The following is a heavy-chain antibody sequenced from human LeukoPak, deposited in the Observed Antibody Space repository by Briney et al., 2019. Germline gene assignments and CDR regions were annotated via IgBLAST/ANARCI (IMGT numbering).Heavy chain of an antibody. CDR1: GFTFTNYA. CDR3: ARVKGEGAHFDY. Sequence: GGSLRLSCAASGFTFTNYAMSWVRQAPGRGLEWVSNISPGGSTNYADSVKGRFTISRDNYKNTMYLQMNSLRAEDTAFYHCARVKGEGAHFDYWGQGTLVTVSS. CDR2: ISPGGST. D-gene: IGHD1-26*01. V-gene: IGHV3-23*01. J-gene: IGHJ4*02.